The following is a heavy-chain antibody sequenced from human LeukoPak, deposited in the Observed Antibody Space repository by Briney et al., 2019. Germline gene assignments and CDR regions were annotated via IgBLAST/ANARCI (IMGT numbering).Heavy chain of an antibody. Sequence: GGSLRLSCAASGFTFRSNSMSWVRQAPGKGLEWVSAITGTGENTYYADFVKGRFTISRDNSNNTLYLQMNSLRAEDTAVYYCAKIGGYFDYWGQGILVTVSS. CDR1: GFTFRSNS. J-gene: IGHJ4*02. D-gene: IGHD3-10*01. CDR3: AKIGGYFDY. CDR2: ITGTGENT. V-gene: IGHV3-23*01.